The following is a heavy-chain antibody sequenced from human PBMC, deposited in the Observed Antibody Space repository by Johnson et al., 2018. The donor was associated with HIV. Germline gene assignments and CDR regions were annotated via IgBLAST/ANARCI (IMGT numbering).Heavy chain of an antibody. Sequence: QMLLVESGGGVVQPGRSLRLSFAASGFTFSSYAMHWVRQAPGKGLEWVAVISYDGSNKYYADSVKGRFTISRDNSKNTLYLQMNSLRAEDTAVYYCARESRLCPLAHAFDIWGQGTMVTVSS. CDR2: ISYDGSNK. CDR3: ARESRLCPLAHAFDI. V-gene: IGHV3-30*04. CDR1: GFTFSSYA. J-gene: IGHJ3*02.